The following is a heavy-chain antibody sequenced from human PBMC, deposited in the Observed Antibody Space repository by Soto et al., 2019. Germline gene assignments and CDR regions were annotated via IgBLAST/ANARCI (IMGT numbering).Heavy chain of an antibody. CDR3: AKAGGIAVATTLYFDY. CDR2: ISGSGGST. Sequence: EVQLLESGGGLVQPGGSLRLSCAVSGFTFSSYAMSWVRQAPGKGLEWVSGISGSGGSTYYADSVKGRFTISRDNSKDTLHVQMNSLRAEDTAVYYCAKAGGIAVATTLYFDYWGQGTLVTVSS. CDR1: GFTFSSYA. J-gene: IGHJ4*02. V-gene: IGHV3-23*01. D-gene: IGHD6-19*01.